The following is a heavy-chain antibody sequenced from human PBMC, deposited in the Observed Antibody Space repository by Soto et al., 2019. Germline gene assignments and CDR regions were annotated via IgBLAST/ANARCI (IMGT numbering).Heavy chain of an antibody. Sequence: SETLSLTCTVSGGSISNYYWSWIRQPPGKGLEWNGYIYYSGSTNYNPSLNSRVTISVDTSKNQFSLKLNSVTAADTAVYYCASPGYCSSNPCTRFDPRGVGTLVTVSS. CDR3: ASPGYCSSNPCTRFDP. CDR2: IYYSGST. CDR1: GGSISNYY. V-gene: IGHV4-59*08. J-gene: IGHJ5*02. D-gene: IGHD2-2*01.